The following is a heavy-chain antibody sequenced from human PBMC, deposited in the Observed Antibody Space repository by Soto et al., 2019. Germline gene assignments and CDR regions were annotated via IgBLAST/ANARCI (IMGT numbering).Heavy chain of an antibody. J-gene: IGHJ4*02. CDR1: GVTFSRQD. Sequence: ASVKVSCKASGVTFSRQDRRWVRQAPGQGLEWMGGIIPIFGTPQYAEKFQDRVTITADESTSTAYMELSSLTSEDTAVYYCATNEGRDGYSFDYWGQGTRVTVSS. CDR3: ATNEGRDGYSFDY. D-gene: IGHD5-12*01. CDR2: IIPIFGTP. V-gene: IGHV1-69*13.